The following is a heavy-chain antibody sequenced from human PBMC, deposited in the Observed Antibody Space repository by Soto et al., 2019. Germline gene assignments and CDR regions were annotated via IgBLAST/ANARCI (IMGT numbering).Heavy chain of an antibody. V-gene: IGHV4-59*01. D-gene: IGHD3-10*01. J-gene: IGHJ4*02. CDR1: SDSISSSY. CDR3: ARALLSGSGNYPLDY. Sequence: SETLSLTCAVSSDSISSSYWTWIRQPPGKGLEWIGYIYYRGTTNYNPSLKSRVTISVDTSKNHFSLNLRSVTAADTAVYYCARALLSGSGNYPLDYWGQGTLVTVSS. CDR2: IYYRGTT.